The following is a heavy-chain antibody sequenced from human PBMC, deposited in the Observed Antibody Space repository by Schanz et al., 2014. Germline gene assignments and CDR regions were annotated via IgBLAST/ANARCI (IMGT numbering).Heavy chain of an antibody. CDR1: GFSLGVFW. CDR3: ARGRGLES. J-gene: IGHJ5*02. D-gene: IGHD1-1*01. V-gene: IGHV3-7*01. Sequence: EVQLAESGGGLVQPAGSLRLSCAASGFSLGVFWLTRVRQAPGKGLEWVANIKKDGSENYYVDTAKGGFTISRDNAKNSLFLQNNSLKPKATDVCYGARGRGLESWGQGTLVTVSS. CDR2: IKKDGSEN.